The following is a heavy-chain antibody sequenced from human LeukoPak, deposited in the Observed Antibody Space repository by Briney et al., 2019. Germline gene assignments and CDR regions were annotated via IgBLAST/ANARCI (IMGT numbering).Heavy chain of an antibody. CDR2: IYYSGST. CDR3: ARVERIAARDY. J-gene: IGHJ4*02. CDR1: SGSISSYY. V-gene: IGHV4-59*08. D-gene: IGHD6-6*01. Sequence: SETLSLTCTVSSGSISSYYWSWIRQPPGKGLEWIGYIYYSGSTNYNPSLKSRVTISVDTSKNQFSLKLSSVTAADTAVYYCARVERIAARDYWGQGTLVTVSS.